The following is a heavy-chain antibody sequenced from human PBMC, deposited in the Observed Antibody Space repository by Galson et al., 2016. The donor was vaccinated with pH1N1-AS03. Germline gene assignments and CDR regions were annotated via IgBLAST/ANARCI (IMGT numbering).Heavy chain of an antibody. CDR3: AKDKEAVADRRGYFFED. V-gene: IGHV3-23*01. J-gene: IGHJ4*02. D-gene: IGHD6-19*01. CDR1: GFTFSSYA. CDR2: IIGAGGVP. Sequence: SLRLSCAASGFTFSSYAMSWVRQAPGKGLEWVASIIGAGGVPYYAGSVKGRFAVSRDTSENTVYLQLDRLRAEDTAVYYCAKDKEAVADRRGYFFEDWGQGTLVTVSS.